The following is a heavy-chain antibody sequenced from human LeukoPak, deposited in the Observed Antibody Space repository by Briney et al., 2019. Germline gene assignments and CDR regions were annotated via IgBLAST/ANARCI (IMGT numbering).Heavy chain of an antibody. Sequence: ASVRVSCKASGYTFTDYDINWVRQATGQGLEWMGWMNPNSGNTGYTQKFQGRVTMTRNTSISTAYMELSSLRSEDTAVYYCARAELRYFDWPPGDYWGQGTLVTVSS. J-gene: IGHJ4*02. CDR2: MNPNSGNT. CDR1: GYTFTDYD. CDR3: ARAELRYFDWPPGDY. V-gene: IGHV1-8*01. D-gene: IGHD3-9*01.